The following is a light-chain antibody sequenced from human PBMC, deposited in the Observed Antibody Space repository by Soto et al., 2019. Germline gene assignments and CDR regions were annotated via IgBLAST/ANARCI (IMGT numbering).Light chain of an antibody. Sequence: DIQMTQSPSTLSASVGDRVTITCRASQTINNWLAWYRQKPGKAPKLLISEASRLESGVPSRFNGSGYGTEFTLTISSLQPDDFATYYCQQCDTFSTFDQGTKVEI. CDR3: QQCDTFST. V-gene: IGKV1-5*01. CDR2: EAS. CDR1: QTINNW. J-gene: IGKJ1*01.